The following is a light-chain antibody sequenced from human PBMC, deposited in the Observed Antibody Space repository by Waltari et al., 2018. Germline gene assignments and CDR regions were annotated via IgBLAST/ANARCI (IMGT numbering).Light chain of an antibody. CDR2: EDT. CDR1: ALTRKY. CDR3: YSTEPGDNYRGV. V-gene: IGLV3-10*01. Sequence: YELTQSPSVSASPGQTARITCSGDALTRKYVCWDQQKSGQAPVLLIYEDTTRPSGIPERFSGSSSGTVATLTLTGAQVDDDADYYCYSTEPGDNYRGVFGGGTKLTVL. J-gene: IGLJ3*02.